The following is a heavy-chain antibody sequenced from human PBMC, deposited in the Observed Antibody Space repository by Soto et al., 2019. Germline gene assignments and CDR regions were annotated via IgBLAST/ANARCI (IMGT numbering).Heavy chain of an antibody. CDR2: ISSSGSTI. D-gene: IGHD2-15*01. V-gene: IGHV3-11*01. CDR3: ARSPVVESPQDCSGGSCYSYFDY. J-gene: IGHJ4*02. CDR1: GFTFSDYY. Sequence: QVQLVESGGGLVKPGGSLRLSCAASGFTFSDYYMSWIRQAPGKGLEWVSYISSSGSTIYYADSVKGRFTISRDNAKNSLYLQMNGLRAEDTAVYYCARSPVVESPQDCSGGSCYSYFDYRGQGTLVTVSS.